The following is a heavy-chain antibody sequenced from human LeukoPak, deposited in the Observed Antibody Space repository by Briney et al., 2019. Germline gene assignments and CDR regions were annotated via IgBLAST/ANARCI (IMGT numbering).Heavy chain of an antibody. CDR2: IIPIFGTA. CDR3: AGPSGYNPGDYFDY. CDR1: GGTFSSYA. J-gene: IGHJ4*02. D-gene: IGHD6-25*01. V-gene: IGHV1-69*13. Sequence: EASVKVSCKASGGTFSSYATSWVRQAPGQGLEWMGGIIPIFGTANYAQKFQGRVTITADEFTSTAYMELSSLRSEDTAVYYCAGPSGYNPGDYFDYWGQGTLVTVSS.